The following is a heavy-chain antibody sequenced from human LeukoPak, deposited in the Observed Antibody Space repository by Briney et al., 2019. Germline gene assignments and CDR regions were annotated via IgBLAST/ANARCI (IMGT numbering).Heavy chain of an antibody. CDR1: GYTFTSYD. V-gene: IGHV1-8*01. J-gene: IGHJ3*02. Sequence: ASVKVSCTASGYTFTSYDINWVRQATGQGLEWMGWMNPNSGNTGYAQKFQGRVTITADESTSTAYMELSSLRSEDTAVYYCAAQGIAVAGTRDDAFDIWGQGTMVTVSS. CDR3: AAQGIAVAGTRDDAFDI. D-gene: IGHD6-19*01. CDR2: MNPNSGNT.